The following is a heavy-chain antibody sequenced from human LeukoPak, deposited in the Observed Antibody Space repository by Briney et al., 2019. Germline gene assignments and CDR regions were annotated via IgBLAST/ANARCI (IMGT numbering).Heavy chain of an antibody. J-gene: IGHJ5*02. CDR2: INHSGST. V-gene: IGHV4-34*01. D-gene: IGHD6-13*01. CDR1: GGSFSGYY. Sequence: SETLTLTCAVYGGSFSGYYWSWIRQPPGKGLEWIGEINHSGSTNYNPSLKGRVTISVDTSKNQFSLKLSSVTAADTAVYYRAGIATGFNWFDPWGQGTLVTVSS. CDR3: AGIATGFNWFDP.